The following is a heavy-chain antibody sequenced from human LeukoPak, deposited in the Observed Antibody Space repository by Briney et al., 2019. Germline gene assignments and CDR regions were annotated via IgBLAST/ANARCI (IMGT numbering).Heavy chain of an antibody. CDR2: TIPLFGKT. CDR3: TRGVFGYIYGSPQAHQVQH. D-gene: IGHD5-18*01. V-gene: IGHV1-69*13. J-gene: IGHJ1*01. CDR1: GGSFSNYA. Sequence: SVKVSCKTSGGSFSNYAISWVRQAPGQGLEWMGGTIPLFGKTNYAEEFQGRVTITADESTSTAYMELSSLRSEDTAVYYCTRGVFGYIYGSPQAHQVQHWGQGTLVTVSS.